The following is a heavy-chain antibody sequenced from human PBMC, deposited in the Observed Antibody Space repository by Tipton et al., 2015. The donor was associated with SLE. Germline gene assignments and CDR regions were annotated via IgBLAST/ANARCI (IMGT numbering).Heavy chain of an antibody. J-gene: IGHJ3*02. D-gene: IGHD6-19*01. Sequence: VQLVQSGGEVKKPGESLKISCKGSGYSFSSYSIAWVRQLPGKGLEWVGLISLGDSDARYSPSFQGQVTISTDKSINTAYLQWSSLKASDTAMYFCARQTWGGGWYGAFDIWGQGTMVTVSS. CDR1: GYSFSSYS. CDR2: ISLGDSDA. CDR3: ARQTWGGGWYGAFDI. V-gene: IGHV5-51*01.